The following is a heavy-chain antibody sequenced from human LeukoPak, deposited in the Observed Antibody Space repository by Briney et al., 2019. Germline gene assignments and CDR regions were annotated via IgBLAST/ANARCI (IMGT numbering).Heavy chain of an antibody. J-gene: IGHJ4*02. CDR2: IRSKAYGGTT. CDR3: TSAAMVPLFDC. V-gene: IGHV3-49*04. Sequence: GRSLRLSCTASGFTFGDYAMSWVRQAPGKGMEWVGFIRSKAYGGTTEYAASVKGRFTISRDDSKSIAYLQMNSLKTEDTAVYYCTSAAMVPLFDCWGQGTLVTVSS. CDR1: GFTFGDYA. D-gene: IGHD5-18*01.